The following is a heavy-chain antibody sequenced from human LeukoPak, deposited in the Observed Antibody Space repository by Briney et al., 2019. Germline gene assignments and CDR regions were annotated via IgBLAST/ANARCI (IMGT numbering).Heavy chain of an antibody. Sequence: PGGSLRLSCAASGFTFSSYEMNWVRQAPGKGLEWVSYISSSGSTIYYADSVKGRFTFSRDNSKNTLYLQMNSLRAEDTAVYYCARPGPDAFDIWGQGTMVTVSS. CDR1: GFTFSSYE. CDR3: ARPGPDAFDI. J-gene: IGHJ3*02. CDR2: ISSSGSTI. V-gene: IGHV3-48*03.